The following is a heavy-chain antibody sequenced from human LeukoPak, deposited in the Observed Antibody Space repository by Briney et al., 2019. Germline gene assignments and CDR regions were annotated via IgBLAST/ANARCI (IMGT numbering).Heavy chain of an antibody. CDR1: GGTFSNYG. D-gene: IGHD3-10*01. CDR2: IIPMSGAL. CDR3: TRVITIGQPPYYYYMDV. V-gene: IGHV1-69*13. Sequence: ASVKVSCKASGGTFSNYGFSWVGQAPGQGLEGMGGIIPMSGALNYAQKFQGRVTINADESTSTAYMELSSLRSEDTAVYYCTRVITIGQPPYYYYMDVWGRGTTVTVSS. J-gene: IGHJ6*03.